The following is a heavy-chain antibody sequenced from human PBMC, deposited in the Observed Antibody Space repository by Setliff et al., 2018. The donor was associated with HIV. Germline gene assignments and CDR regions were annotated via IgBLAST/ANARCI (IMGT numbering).Heavy chain of an antibody. Sequence: PGGSLSLSCAASGFTFSSYAMHWVRQAPGKGLEYVSGISNNGGSTSFADSVKVRFTISRDNSKNTLYLQMNSLRAEDTALYYCAREPSYCGHDCCSLLDYWGQGTLVTVSS. V-gene: IGHV3-64*04. CDR2: ISNNGGST. CDR1: GFTFSSYA. CDR3: AREPSYCGHDCCSLLDY. D-gene: IGHD2-21*02. J-gene: IGHJ4*01.